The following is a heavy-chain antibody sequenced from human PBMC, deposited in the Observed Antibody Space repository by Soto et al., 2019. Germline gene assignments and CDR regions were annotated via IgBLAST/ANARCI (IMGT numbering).Heavy chain of an antibody. CDR1: GFNFSSFA. J-gene: IGHJ6*02. Sequence: GGSLRLSCAGSGFNFSSFAMTWVRQAPGKGLEWVSTISGSGGSRFYADSVKGRFTLTRDNSKDTVYLQMNSLRVEDTAFYYCAKEGTAECINYYYTTDVWGRGTPVTVSS. CDR2: ISGSGGSR. D-gene: IGHD1-20*01. CDR3: AKEGTAECINYYYTTDV. V-gene: IGHV3-23*01.